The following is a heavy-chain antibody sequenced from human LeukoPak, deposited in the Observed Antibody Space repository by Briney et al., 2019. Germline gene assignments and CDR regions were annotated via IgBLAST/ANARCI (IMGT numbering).Heavy chain of an antibody. CDR3: ARDVWTGVAVSDY. Sequence: GRSLRLSCAASGFSFRLYGMHWVRQAPGKGLEWVALMLYDGSGIYYADSVKGRFSITRDNSNNMFHLEMNSLRAEDSGVYYCARDVWTGVAVSDYWGQGTLVTVSS. V-gene: IGHV3-33*05. D-gene: IGHD6-19*01. CDR1: GFSFRLYG. CDR2: MLYDGSGI. J-gene: IGHJ4*02.